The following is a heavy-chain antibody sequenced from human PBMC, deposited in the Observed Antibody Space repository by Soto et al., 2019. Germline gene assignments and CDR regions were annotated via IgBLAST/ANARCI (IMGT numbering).Heavy chain of an antibody. Sequence: QVQLVESGGGVVQPGRSLRLSCAASGFSFSSYGLHWVRQAPGKGLEWVAAISYEGSNEYYADSVKGRFTISRDNSKKTLYLRMNSLRAEDTAVYYCAKATYSGSYFSDYWGQGTLVTVSS. CDR1: GFSFSSYG. CDR2: ISYEGSNE. D-gene: IGHD1-26*01. CDR3: AKATYSGSYFSDY. V-gene: IGHV3-30*18. J-gene: IGHJ4*02.